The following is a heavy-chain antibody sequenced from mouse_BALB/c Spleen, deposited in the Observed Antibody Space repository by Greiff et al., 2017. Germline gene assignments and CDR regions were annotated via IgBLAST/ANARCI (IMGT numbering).Heavy chain of an antibody. CDR3: AREGYRYDDAMDY. D-gene: IGHD2-14*01. CDR2: ISSGGSYT. Sequence: EVKVVESGGGLVKPGGSLKLSCAVSGFTFSSYAMSWVRQSPEKRLEWVAEISSGGSYTYYPDTVTGRFTISRDNAKNTLYLEMSSLRSEDTAMYDCAREGYRYDDAMDYWGQGTSVTVSS. CDR1: GFTFSSYA. J-gene: IGHJ4*01. V-gene: IGHV5-9-4*01.